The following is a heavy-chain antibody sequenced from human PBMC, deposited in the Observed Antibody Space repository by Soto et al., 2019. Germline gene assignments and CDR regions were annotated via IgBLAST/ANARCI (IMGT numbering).Heavy chain of an antibody. V-gene: IGHV3-30*18. Sequence: QVQLVESGGGVVQPGASLRLSCAASGFIFSRDGMHWVRQAPGKGLEWVAVISYHGSDIYYADSVKGRFTISRDNAKKMVYPEMNSLRPEDTALYYCAKPIGADIPFDSWGQGTLVTVSS. CDR1: GFIFSRDG. CDR3: AKPIGADIPFDS. CDR2: ISYHGSDI. J-gene: IGHJ4*02. D-gene: IGHD3-9*01.